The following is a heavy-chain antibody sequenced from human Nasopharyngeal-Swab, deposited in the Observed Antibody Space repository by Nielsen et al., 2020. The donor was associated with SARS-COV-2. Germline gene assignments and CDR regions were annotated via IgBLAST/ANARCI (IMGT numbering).Heavy chain of an antibody. CDR2: IYYSGST. D-gene: IGHD6-19*01. CDR3: ARYRSSNGWPQGNWFDP. Sequence: WIRQPPGKGLEWIGSIYYSGSTYYNPSLKSRVTISVDTSKNQFSLKLSSVTAADTAVYYCARYRSSNGWPQGNWFDPWGQGTLVTVSS. V-gene: IGHV4-39*07. J-gene: IGHJ5*02.